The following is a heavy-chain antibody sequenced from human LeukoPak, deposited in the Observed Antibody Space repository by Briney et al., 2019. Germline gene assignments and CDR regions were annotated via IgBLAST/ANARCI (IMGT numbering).Heavy chain of an antibody. J-gene: IGHJ4*02. CDR1: GFTFSSYS. CDR3: AKNPSSGWPYYSDY. V-gene: IGHV3-23*01. CDR2: ISGSGGST. D-gene: IGHD6-19*01. Sequence: PGGSLRLSCAASGFTFSSYSMNWVRQAPGKGLEWVSAISGSGGSTYYADSVKGRFTISRDNSKNTLYLQMNSLRAEDTAVYYCAKNPSSGWPYYSDYWGQGTLVTVSS.